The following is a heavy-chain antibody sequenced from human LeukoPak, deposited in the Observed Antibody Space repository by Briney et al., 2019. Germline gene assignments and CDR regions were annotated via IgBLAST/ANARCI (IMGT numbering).Heavy chain of an antibody. J-gene: IGHJ3*02. V-gene: IGHV1-18*01. CDR1: GYTFSNYG. Sequence: AASVKVSCKASGYTFSNYGISWVRQAPGQGLEWMGWISVYNGNTVYAQKLRGRVTMTTDTSTSTAYMELRSLRSDDTAVYYCARDRWSSSSSEGTFDIWGQGTMVIVPS. D-gene: IGHD6-6*01. CDR3: ARDRWSSSSSEGTFDI. CDR2: ISVYNGNT.